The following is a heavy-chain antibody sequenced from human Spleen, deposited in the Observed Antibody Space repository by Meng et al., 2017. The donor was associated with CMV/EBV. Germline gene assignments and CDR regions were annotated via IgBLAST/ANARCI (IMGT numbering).Heavy chain of an antibody. D-gene: IGHD7-27*01. J-gene: IGHJ4*02. CDR1: GASSSSSSYC. Sequence: QRPLQDGGPGMVHRSEALLPTCTASGASSSSSSYCWGWIRQPRGKGLEWIGSIYDTGSTDYNPSLKGRVTTSVDTSKTQFSLKLSSVTDTDTAVYYCGSWGGGNYYDYWGQGTLVTVSS. V-gene: IGHV4-39*01. CDR3: GSWGGGNYYDY. CDR2: IYDTGST.